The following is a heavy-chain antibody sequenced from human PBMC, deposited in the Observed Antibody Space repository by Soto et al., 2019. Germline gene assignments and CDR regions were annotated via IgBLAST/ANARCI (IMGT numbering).Heavy chain of an antibody. J-gene: IGHJ5*02. D-gene: IGHD1-1*01. CDR1: GYTFTSYG. CDR2: ISAYNGNT. V-gene: IGHV1-18*04. CDR3: ARDRTGTDWFDP. Sequence: ASVKVSCKASGYTFTSYGISWVRQAPGQGLEWMGWISAYNGNTNYAQKLQGRVTMTTDTSTSIAYMELRSLRSGDTAVYYCARDRTGTDWFDPWGQGTLVTVSS.